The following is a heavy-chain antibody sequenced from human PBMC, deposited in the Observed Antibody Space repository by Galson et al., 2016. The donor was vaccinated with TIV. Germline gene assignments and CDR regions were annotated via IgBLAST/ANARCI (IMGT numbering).Heavy chain of an antibody. V-gene: IGHV3-30*01. CDR3: AKDGEIGTPDGFDY. CDR2: ISYDGRIE. D-gene: IGHD5-24*01. J-gene: IGHJ4*02. Sequence: SLRLSCAASGFTFSNYPMHWVRQTPGKGLEWVAVISYDGRIEDYAASGKGRFTISRDDSRNTLYQKMNSLRTEDTALYYCAKDGEIGTPDGFDYWGQGTLVTVSS. CDR1: GFTFSNYP.